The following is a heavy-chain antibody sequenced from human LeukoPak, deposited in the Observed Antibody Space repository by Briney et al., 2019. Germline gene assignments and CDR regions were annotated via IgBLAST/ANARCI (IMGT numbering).Heavy chain of an antibody. J-gene: IGHJ4*02. CDR3: ARGDCSSTSCYYLPFDY. CDR1: GGSISSSNW. Sequence: SGTLSLTCAVSGGSISSSNWWSWVRQPPGKGLEWIGEIYHSGSTNYNPSLKSRVTISVDTSKNQFSLKLSSVTAADTAVYYCARGDCSSTSCYYLPFDYWGQGTLVTVSS. D-gene: IGHD2-2*01. V-gene: IGHV4-4*02. CDR2: IYHSGST.